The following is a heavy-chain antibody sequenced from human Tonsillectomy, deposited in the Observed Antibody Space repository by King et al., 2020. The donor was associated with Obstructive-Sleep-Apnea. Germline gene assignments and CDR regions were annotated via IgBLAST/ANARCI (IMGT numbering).Heavy chain of an antibody. CDR2: INPNSGIT. V-gene: IGHV1-2*04. CDR1: GYTFTVYF. Sequence: QLVQSGAEVKKPGAAVKVSCKASGYTFTVYFIHWVRQAPGQGLEWMGWINPNSGITNYAQKFQGWVTMTRDTSINTVYMELSRLRSDDTAVYYCTRDYFVRSGYYYGSALDIWGQGTMVTVSS. D-gene: IGHD3-22*01. CDR3: TRDYFVRSGYYYGSALDI. J-gene: IGHJ3*02.